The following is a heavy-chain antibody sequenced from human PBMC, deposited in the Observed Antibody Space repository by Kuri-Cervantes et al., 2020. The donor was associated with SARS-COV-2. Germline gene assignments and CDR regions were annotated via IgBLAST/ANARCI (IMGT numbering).Heavy chain of an antibody. D-gene: IGHD4-23*01. CDR2: VSYSGSA. Sequence: SETLSLTCTVSGDSISNTNYYWGWIRQPPGKGLEWIGSVSYSGSAYYNPSLKSRVTIFVDTSKNQLSLWLTSVTAADTAVYYCARDADGGNGEDYYYYYMDVWGKGTTVTVSS. CDR1: GDSISNTNYY. CDR3: ARDADGGNGEDYYYYYMDV. J-gene: IGHJ6*03. V-gene: IGHV4-39*02.